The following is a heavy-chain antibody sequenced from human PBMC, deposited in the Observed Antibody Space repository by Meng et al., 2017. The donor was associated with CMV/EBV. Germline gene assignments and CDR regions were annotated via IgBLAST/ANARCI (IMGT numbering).Heavy chain of an antibody. V-gene: IGHV1-46*01. CDR2: INPSGGST. D-gene: IGHD2-2*02. CDR1: GYTFTSYY. Sequence: SVNVSCKASGYTFTSYYMHWVRQAPGQGLEWMGIINPSGGSTSYAQKFQGRVTMTRDTSTSTVYMELSSLRSEDTAVYYCARPTCSTSCYSLNDAFDIWGQGTMVTVSS. J-gene: IGHJ3*02. CDR3: ARPTCSTSCYSLNDAFDI.